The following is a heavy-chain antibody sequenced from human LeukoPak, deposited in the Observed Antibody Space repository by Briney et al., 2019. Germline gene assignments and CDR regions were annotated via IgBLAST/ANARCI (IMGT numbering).Heavy chain of an antibody. J-gene: IGHJ4*02. CDR3: AKSHYDYYDSSGYSNLADY. V-gene: IGHV3-74*01. D-gene: IGHD3-22*01. CDR2: INGDGSST. CDR1: GFTFSTYW. Sequence: GGSLRLSCAASGFTFSTYWMHWVRQAPGKGLVWVSRINGDGSSTSYADSVKGRFTISRDNSKNTLYLQMNSLRAEDTAVYYCAKSHYDYYDSSGYSNLADYWGQGTLVTVSS.